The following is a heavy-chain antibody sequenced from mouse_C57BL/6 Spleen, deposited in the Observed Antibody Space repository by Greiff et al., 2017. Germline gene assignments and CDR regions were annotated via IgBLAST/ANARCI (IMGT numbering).Heavy chain of an antibody. CDR1: GYTFTSYW. J-gene: IGHJ4*01. V-gene: IGHV1-52*01. Sequence: QVHVKQPGAELVRPGSSVKLSCKASGYTFTSYWMHWVKQRPIQGLEWIGNIDPSDSETHYNQKFKDKATLTVDKSSSTAYMQLSSLTSEDSAVYYCARSFYAMDYWGQGTSVTVSS. CDR3: ARSFYAMDY. CDR2: IDPSDSET.